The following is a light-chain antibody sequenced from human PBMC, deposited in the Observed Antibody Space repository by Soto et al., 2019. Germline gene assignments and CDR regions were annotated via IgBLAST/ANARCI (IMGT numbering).Light chain of an antibody. CDR3: QQYGSSGT. V-gene: IGKV3-20*01. CDR2: NAS. J-gene: IGKJ1*01. CDR1: QSVSTF. Sequence: EIVVTQSPATLSFSPGERAIVSFRASQSVSTFLAWFQQKPGQPPRLLIYNASNRTTGIPDRFSGSGSGTDFTLTISRLEPEDFAVYYCQQYGSSGTFGQGTKVDI.